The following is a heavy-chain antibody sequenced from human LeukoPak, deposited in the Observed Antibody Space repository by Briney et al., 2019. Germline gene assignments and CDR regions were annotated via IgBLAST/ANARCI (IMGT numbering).Heavy chain of an antibody. CDR1: GGSISSYY. D-gene: IGHD3-22*01. Sequence: SETLSLTCTVSGGSISSYYWSWIRQPAGKGLEWIGRIYTSGSTNYNPSLKSRVTMSVDTSKNQFSLKLSSVTAADTAVYYCARGRVWGSGYPRYYYYMDVWGKGTTVTVSS. V-gene: IGHV4-4*07. J-gene: IGHJ6*03. CDR2: IYTSGST. CDR3: ARGRVWGSGYPRYYYYMDV.